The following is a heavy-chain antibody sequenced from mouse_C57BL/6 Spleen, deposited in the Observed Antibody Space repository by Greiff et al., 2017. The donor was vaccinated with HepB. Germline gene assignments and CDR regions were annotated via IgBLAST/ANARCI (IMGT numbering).Heavy chain of an antibody. CDR1: GYSITSGYY. D-gene: IGHD1-1*01. CDR2: ISYDGSN. V-gene: IGHV3-6*01. CDR3: ARETVVPHWYFDV. Sequence: EVQLQESGPGLVKPSQSLSLTCSVTGYSITSGYYWNWIRQFPGNKLEWMGYISYDGSNNYNPSLKNRISITRDTSKNQFFLKLNSVTTEDTATYCCARETVVPHWYFDVWGTGTTVTVSS. J-gene: IGHJ1*03.